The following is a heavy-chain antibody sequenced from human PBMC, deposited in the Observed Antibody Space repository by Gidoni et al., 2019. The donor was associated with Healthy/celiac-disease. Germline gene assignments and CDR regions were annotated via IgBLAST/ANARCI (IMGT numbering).Heavy chain of an antibody. J-gene: IGHJ4*02. CDR1: GFTFSSYG. Sequence: QVQLVESGGGVVQTGRSLRLSCAASGFTFSSYGMHWVRQAPGKGLEWVAVIWYDGSNKYYADSVKGRFTISRDNSKNTLYLQMNSLRAEDTAVYYCARETTGGSFDYWGQGTLVTVSS. V-gene: IGHV3-33*01. D-gene: IGHD5-12*01. CDR2: IWYDGSNK. CDR3: ARETTGGSFDY.